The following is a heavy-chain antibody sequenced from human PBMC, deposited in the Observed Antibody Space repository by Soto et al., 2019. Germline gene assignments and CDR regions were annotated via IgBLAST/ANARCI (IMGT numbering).Heavy chain of an antibody. CDR2: IYISDSP. V-gene: IGHV3-66*01. Sequence: PGGSLRLSCAASGFSVSDNHMNWVRQAPGQGLEWVSVIYISDSPHYADSVRGRFTISRDKSKNTLYLQVNTLRAEDTAVYYCARVQGYCSDDRCYQLGWPLDYWGQGALVTVSS. J-gene: IGHJ4*02. CDR1: GFSVSDNH. D-gene: IGHD2-15*01. CDR3: ARVQGYCSDDRCYQLGWPLDY.